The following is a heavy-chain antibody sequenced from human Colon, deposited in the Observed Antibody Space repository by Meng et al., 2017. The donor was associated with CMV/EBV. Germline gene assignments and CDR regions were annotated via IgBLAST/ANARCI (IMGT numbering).Heavy chain of an antibody. CDR1: QYSFTSYC. J-gene: IGHJ5*02. D-gene: IGHD1-26*01. CDR3: ARSDYSRSFYNWFDP. V-gene: IGHV5-51*01. CDR2: IYLGDSTT. Sequence: GESLKISCKGFQYSFTSYCIAWVRQLPGKGLEWMGIIYLGDSTTMYSPSFEGQVTISADTSINTVYLQWSSLKASDTAMYYCARSDYSRSFYNWFDPWGQGTLVTVSS.